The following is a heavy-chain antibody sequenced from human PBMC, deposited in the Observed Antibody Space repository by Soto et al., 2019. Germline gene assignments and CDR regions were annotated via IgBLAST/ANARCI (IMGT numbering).Heavy chain of an antibody. Sequence: EMQLVESRGDLVQPGGSLRLSCATSGFTFSSYWLHWVRQAPGKGLVWVSRIKSNGTSPTYADSVKGRFTISRDYAKNTLYLQMSGLIAEDTAVYYCTSAPKSSYMDVWGKGTTVTVSS. CDR3: TSAPKSSYMDV. V-gene: IGHV3-74*01. CDR2: IKSNGTSP. CDR1: GFTFSSYW. J-gene: IGHJ6*03.